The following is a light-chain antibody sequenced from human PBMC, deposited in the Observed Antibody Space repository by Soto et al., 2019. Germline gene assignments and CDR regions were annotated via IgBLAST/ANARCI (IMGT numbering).Light chain of an antibody. V-gene: IGKV1-39*01. CDR3: QQSYSTSWT. Sequence: DIQMTQSPSSLSASVGDRVTITCRASQSISSYLNWYQQKPGKAPKLLIYAASSLQSGVPSRFSGSGSGTDFTLTISSLQPADFVTYYCQQSYSTSWTFGQGTKVEIK. CDR1: QSISSY. CDR2: AAS. J-gene: IGKJ1*01.